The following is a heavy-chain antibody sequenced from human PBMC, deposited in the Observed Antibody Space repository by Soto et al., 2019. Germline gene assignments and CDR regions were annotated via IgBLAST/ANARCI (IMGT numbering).Heavy chain of an antibody. Sequence: ASVKVSCKASGYTFTTYVIHWVRQAPGQGLEWMGCINAGNSNTKYSQKFQDRVTLTSDTSASTAHMELSSLRSEDTAAYYCARVRYSSTSGFDNWGQGTLVTVSS. CDR2: INAGNSNT. D-gene: IGHD6-19*01. CDR1: GYTFTTYV. J-gene: IGHJ4*02. V-gene: IGHV1-3*01. CDR3: ARVRYSSTSGFDN.